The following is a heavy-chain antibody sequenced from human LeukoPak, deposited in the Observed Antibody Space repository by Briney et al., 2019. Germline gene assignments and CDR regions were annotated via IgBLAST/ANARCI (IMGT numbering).Heavy chain of an antibody. Sequence: SETLSLTCTVSGGSISSSSYYWGWIRQPPGKGLEWIGSIYYSGSTYYNPSLKSRVTISVDTSKNQFSLKLSSVTAADTAVYYCARGGDYGSGSYYFTWFDPWGQGTLVTVSS. J-gene: IGHJ5*02. CDR3: ARGGDYGSGSYYFTWFDP. V-gene: IGHV4-39*07. D-gene: IGHD3-10*01. CDR2: IYYSGST. CDR1: GGSISSSSYY.